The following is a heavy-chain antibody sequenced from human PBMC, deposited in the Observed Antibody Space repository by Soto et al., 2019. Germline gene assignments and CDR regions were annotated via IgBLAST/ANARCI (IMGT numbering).Heavy chain of an antibody. D-gene: IGHD6-19*01. CDR3: ARRAVAGTPNYYYYGMDV. CDR1: GGSVSSGSYY. J-gene: IGHJ6*02. Sequence: QVQLQESGPGLVKPSETLSLTCTVSGGSVSSGSYYWSWIRQPPGKGLEWIGYIYYSGSTNYNPSRKSRVTISVDTSKNQFSLKLSSVTAADTAVYYCARRAVAGTPNYYYYGMDVWGQGTTVTVSS. V-gene: IGHV4-61*01. CDR2: IYYSGST.